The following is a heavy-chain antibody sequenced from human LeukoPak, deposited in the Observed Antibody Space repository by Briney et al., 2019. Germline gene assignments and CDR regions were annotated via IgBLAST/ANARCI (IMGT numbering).Heavy chain of an antibody. CDR1: GGSISGGDYY. CDR3: AREDSYGYAG. V-gene: IGHV4-30-4*01. J-gene: IGHJ4*02. D-gene: IGHD5-18*01. Sequence: PSQTLSLTCTVSGGSISGGDYYWSWIRQPPGKGLEWIGYIYHSGSTYYSPSLKSRLIISVDTSKNQFSLKLISVTAADTAVYYCAREDSYGYAGWGQGTLVTVSS. CDR2: IYHSGST.